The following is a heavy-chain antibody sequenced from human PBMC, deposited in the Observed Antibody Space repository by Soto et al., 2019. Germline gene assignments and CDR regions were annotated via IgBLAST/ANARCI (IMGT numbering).Heavy chain of an antibody. CDR3: ARSTQYYDFWSAYYIAYNWFDP. J-gene: IGHJ5*02. Sequence: SGPTLVNPTQTLTLTCTFSGFSLSTSGMCVSWIRQPPGKALEWLALIDWDDDKYYSTSLKTRLTISKDTSKNQVVLTITNMDPVDTATYYCARSTQYYDFWSAYYIAYNWFDPWGQGTLVTVSS. V-gene: IGHV2-70*01. CDR1: GFSLSTSGMC. CDR2: IDWDDDK. D-gene: IGHD3-3*01.